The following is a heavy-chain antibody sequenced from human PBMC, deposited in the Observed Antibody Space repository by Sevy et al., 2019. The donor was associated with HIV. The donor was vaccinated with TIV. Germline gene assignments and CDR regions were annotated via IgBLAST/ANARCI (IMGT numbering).Heavy chain of an antibody. J-gene: IGHJ4*02. V-gene: IGHV3-33*01. Sequence: GGSLRLSCAASGFTFSTYDMHWVRQAPGKGLEWVALIWYDGTNKYYADSVKGRFTISRDNSKNTLSLQMNSLRAEDTAVYYCARYRDGYNYDCWGQGTLVTVSS. CDR1: GFTFSTYD. CDR2: IWYDGTNK. CDR3: ARYRDGYNYDC. D-gene: IGHD5-12*01.